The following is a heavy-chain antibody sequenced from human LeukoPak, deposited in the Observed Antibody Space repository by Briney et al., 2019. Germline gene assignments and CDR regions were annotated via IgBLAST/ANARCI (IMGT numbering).Heavy chain of an antibody. D-gene: IGHD6-19*01. J-gene: IGHJ4*02. CDR2: IKQDGSEK. V-gene: IGHV3-7*01. CDR1: GFTFSSYW. CDR3: AKDKYSSGWYYFDY. Sequence: GGSLRLSCAASGFTFSSYWMSWVRQAPGKGLEWVANIKQDGSEKYYVDSVKGRFTISRDNSKNTLYLQMNSLRAEDTAVYYCAKDKYSSGWYYFDYWGQGTLVTVSS.